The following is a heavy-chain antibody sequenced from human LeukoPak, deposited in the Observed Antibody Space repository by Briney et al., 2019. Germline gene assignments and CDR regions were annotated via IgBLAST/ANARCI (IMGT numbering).Heavy chain of an antibody. D-gene: IGHD3-22*01. CDR1: GYTFTSYD. CDR3: ARGPPPTYYYDSGGNQDYYYGMDV. J-gene: IGHJ6*02. CDR2: MNPNSGNT. Sequence: ASVKVSCKASGYTFTSYDINWVRQATGQGLEWMGWMNPNSGNTGYAQKFQGRVTMTRNTSISTAYMELSSLRSEDTAVYYCARGPPPTYYYDSGGNQDYYYGMDVWGQGTTVTVSS. V-gene: IGHV1-8*01.